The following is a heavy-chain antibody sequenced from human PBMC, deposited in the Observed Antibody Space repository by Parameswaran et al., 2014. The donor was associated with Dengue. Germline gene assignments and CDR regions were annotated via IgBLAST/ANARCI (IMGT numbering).Heavy chain of an antibody. CDR1: DDSIASTHFY. CDR3: GAGGLSGPRLWPLDS. CDR2: IYYTGNT. D-gene: IGHD3-10*01. V-gene: IGHV4-39*01. J-gene: IGHJ4*02. Sequence: SETLSLTCTVSDDSIASTHFYWGWIRQSPGKGLEWIGIIYYTGNTYYSPSLKSRVTMSVDTSKNQFSLNLTSVTAADTAVYFCGAGGLSGPRLWPLDSWGPGTLVTVSS.